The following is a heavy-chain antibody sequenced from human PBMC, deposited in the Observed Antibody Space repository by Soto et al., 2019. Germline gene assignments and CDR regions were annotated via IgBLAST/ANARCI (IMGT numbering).Heavy chain of an antibody. V-gene: IGHV3-23*01. D-gene: IGHD2-15*01. CDR3: AKNGVGVLDTNDY. CDR1: GFTFSSYA. J-gene: IGHJ4*02. Sequence: EVLLLESGGGLVQPGGSLRLSCAASGFTFSSYAMSWVRQAPGKGLEWVSAISGSGGSTYYADSVKGRFTISRDNSKNTVYLQMNSLRAEDTAVYYCAKNGVGVLDTNDYLGQGTLVTVSS. CDR2: ISGSGGST.